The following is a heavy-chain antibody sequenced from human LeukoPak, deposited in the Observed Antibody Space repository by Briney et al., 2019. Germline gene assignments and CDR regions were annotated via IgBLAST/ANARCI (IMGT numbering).Heavy chain of an antibody. CDR3: ARGEDDGSDF. Sequence: SETLSLTCTVSGGSISSYYWSWIRQPPGKGLEWIGYIYYSGSTYYNPSLKSRVTISVDTSKNQFSLKLSSVTAADTAVYYCARGEDDGSDFWGQGTLVTVSS. J-gene: IGHJ4*02. CDR2: IYYSGST. V-gene: IGHV4-59*08. CDR1: GGSISSYY. D-gene: IGHD3-10*01.